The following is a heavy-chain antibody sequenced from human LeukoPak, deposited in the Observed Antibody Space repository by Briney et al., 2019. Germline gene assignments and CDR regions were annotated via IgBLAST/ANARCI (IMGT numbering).Heavy chain of an antibody. CDR3: ARAGLRFGELYYFDY. V-gene: IGHV1-46*01. CDR1: GYTFTSNY. D-gene: IGHD3-10*01. J-gene: IGHJ4*02. Sequence: ASVKVSCKASGYTFTSNYIHWVRQAPGQGLEWMGMIYPRDGSTSYAQKFQGRVTVTRDTSTSTVHMELSGLRSEDTAVYYCARAGLRFGELYYFDYWGQGTLVTVSS. CDR2: IYPRDGST.